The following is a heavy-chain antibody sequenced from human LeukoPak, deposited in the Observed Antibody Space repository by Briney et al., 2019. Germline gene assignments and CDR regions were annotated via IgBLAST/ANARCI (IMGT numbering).Heavy chain of an antibody. CDR2: INHSGST. J-gene: IGHJ4*02. V-gene: IGHV4-34*01. Sequence: PSETLSLTCTVSGGSISSYYWSWVRQPPGKGLEWIGEINHSGSTNYNPSLKSRVTISVDTSKNQFSLKLSSVTAADTAVYYCARLKGVPAGLWGQGTLVTVSS. CDR1: GGSISSYY. D-gene: IGHD2-2*01. CDR3: ARLKGVPAGL.